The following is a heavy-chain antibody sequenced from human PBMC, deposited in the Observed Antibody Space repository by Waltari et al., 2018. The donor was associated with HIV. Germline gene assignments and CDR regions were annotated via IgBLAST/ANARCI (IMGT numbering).Heavy chain of an antibody. J-gene: IGHJ4*02. CDR3: ATGKGPYDFWSGLY. CDR1: GYTLTDLS. D-gene: IGHD3-3*01. Sequence: QVQLVQSGAELKNPGASVKVSCRVSGYTLTDLSMHWVRQAPEIGLEWVVGFDPADRPPVYAQNFQGRVTMTEDTSTDTVYMELTSLRSEDTAVYYCATGKGPYDFWSGLYWGQGTLVTVSS. V-gene: IGHV1-24*01. CDR2: FDPADRPP.